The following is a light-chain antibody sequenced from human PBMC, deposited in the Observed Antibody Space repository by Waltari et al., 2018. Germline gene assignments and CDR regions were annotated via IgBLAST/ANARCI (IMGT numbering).Light chain of an antibody. Sequence: DIQMTQSPSSLSASVGDRVTITCQASQDISNYLNWYQQKPGKAPKLLIYDASNLETGVPSRFSGSGSGTDFTFTISSLQPEDIATYYCQQYDNPAVTFGHGTKLEIK. J-gene: IGKJ2*01. CDR1: QDISNY. V-gene: IGKV1-33*01. CDR3: QQYDNPAVT. CDR2: DAS.